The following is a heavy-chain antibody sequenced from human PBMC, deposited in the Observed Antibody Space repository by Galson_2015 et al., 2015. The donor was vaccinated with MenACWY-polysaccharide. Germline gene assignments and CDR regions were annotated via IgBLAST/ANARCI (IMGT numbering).Heavy chain of an antibody. V-gene: IGHV4-34*01. J-gene: IGHJ4*02. D-gene: IGHD6-19*01. CDR1: GGSFSGYY. CDR3: ARVEWLVGDY. CDR2: INHSGST. Sequence: TLSLTCAVYGGSFSGYYWSWIRQPPGKGLEWIGEINHSGSTNYNPSLKSRVTISVDTSKNQFSLKLSSVTAADTAVYYCARVEWLVGDYWGQGTLVTVSS.